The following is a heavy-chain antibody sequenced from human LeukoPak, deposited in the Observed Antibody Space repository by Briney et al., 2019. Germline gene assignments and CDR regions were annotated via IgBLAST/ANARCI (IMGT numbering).Heavy chain of an antibody. CDR3: ARPHRGGTVTTSDC. J-gene: IGHJ4*02. V-gene: IGHV3-23*01. CDR1: GFTFRSYA. D-gene: IGHD4-17*01. Sequence: SGGSLRLSCAASGFTFRSYAMSWVRQAPGKGLEWVSAITSDGSTYYADSVKGRFTISRDNSKNTLYLQMNSLRAEDTAVYYCARPHRGGTVTTSDCWGQGTLVTVPS. CDR2: ITSDGST.